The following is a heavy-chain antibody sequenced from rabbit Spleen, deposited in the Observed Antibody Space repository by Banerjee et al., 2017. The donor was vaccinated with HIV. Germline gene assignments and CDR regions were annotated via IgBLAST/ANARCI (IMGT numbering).Heavy chain of an antibody. CDR2: IYSGDGNT. CDR3: ARSANSAAYHSNL. Sequence: QEQLVESGGDLVKPEGSLTLTCTASGFSFSSSDWICWVRQAPGKGLEWIGCIYSGDGNTAYASWVNGRFTISKTSSTTVTLQMTSPTAADTATYFCARSANSAAYHSNLWGPGTLVTVS. D-gene: IGHD6-1*01. V-gene: IGHV1S45*01. J-gene: IGHJ4*01. CDR1: GFSFSSSDW.